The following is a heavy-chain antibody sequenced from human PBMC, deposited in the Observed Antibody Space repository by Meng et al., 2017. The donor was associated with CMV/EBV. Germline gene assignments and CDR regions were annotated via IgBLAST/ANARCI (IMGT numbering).Heavy chain of an antibody. CDR1: GFTFSSFW. CDR2: IKQDGSEK. V-gene: IGHV3-7*01. Sequence: GGSLRLSCAASGFTFSSFWMSGVRQAPGRGRQGVANIKQDGSEKYYVASAKGRFTISRDNAKNSLYLQMNGLRAEDTAVYYCARDLEVVVAATRMSRFDPWGQGTLVTVSS. CDR3: ARDLEVVVAATRMSRFDP. J-gene: IGHJ5*02. D-gene: IGHD2-15*01.